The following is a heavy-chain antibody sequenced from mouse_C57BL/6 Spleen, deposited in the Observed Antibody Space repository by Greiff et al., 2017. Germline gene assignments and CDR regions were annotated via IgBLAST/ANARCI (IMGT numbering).Heavy chain of an antibody. CDR2: ISDDGSN. CDR3: AREEETYYAMDY. J-gene: IGHJ4*01. Sequence: ESGPGLVKPSQSLSLTCSVTGYSITSGYYWYWIRQFPGNKLEWMGYISDDGSNKYNPALKNRISITRDTSKNQFFLKCNSVTTEDTATYYCAREEETYYAMDYWGQGTSVTVSS. V-gene: IGHV3-6*01. CDR1: GYSITSGYY.